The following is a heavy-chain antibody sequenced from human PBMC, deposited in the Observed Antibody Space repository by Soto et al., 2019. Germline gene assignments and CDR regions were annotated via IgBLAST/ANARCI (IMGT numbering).Heavy chain of an antibody. CDR3: ARIGDSGYDYGDYYYGMDV. V-gene: IGHV1-18*01. Sequence: GASVKVSCKASGYTFTIYGISWVRQAPGQGLEWMGWISAYNGNTNYAQKLQGRVTMTTDTSTSTAYMELRSLRSDDTAVYYCARIGDSGYDYGDYYYGMDVWGQGTTVTVSS. CDR2: ISAYNGNT. D-gene: IGHD5-12*01. CDR1: GYTFTIYG. J-gene: IGHJ6*02.